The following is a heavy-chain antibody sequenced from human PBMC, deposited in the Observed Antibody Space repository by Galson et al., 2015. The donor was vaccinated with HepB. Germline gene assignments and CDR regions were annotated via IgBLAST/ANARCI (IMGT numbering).Heavy chain of an antibody. V-gene: IGHV5-51*01. J-gene: IGHJ3*02. CDR2: IYPGDSDT. CDR3: AREYYYDSSGYYKPWAFDI. CDR1: GYSFTSYW. Sequence: QSGAEVKKPGESLKISCKGSGYSFTSYWIGWVRQMPGKGLEWMGIIYPGDSDTRYSPSFQGQVTISADKSISTAYLQWSSLKASDTAMYYCAREYYYDSSGYYKPWAFDIWGQGTMVTVSS. D-gene: IGHD3-22*01.